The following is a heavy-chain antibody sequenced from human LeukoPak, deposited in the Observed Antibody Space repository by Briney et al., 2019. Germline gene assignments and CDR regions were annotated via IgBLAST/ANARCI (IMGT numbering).Heavy chain of an antibody. D-gene: IGHD5-12*01. J-gene: IGHJ4*02. CDR2: MYYTGTT. Sequence: SETLSLTCTVSGGSIRSYYFTWIRQTPGKGLEWIGYMYYTGTTTYNPSLRSRVTMSVDTSETQFSLRVTSVTAADTAVYYCARGRGNAWLLDYWGQGTLVTVSS. CDR3: ARGRGNAWLLDY. CDR1: GGSIRSYY. V-gene: IGHV4-59*01.